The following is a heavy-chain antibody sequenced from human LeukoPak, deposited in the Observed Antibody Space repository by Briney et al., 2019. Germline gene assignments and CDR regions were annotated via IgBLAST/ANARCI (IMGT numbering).Heavy chain of an antibody. V-gene: IGHV5-51*01. Sequence: GESLKISCKGSGYSFTSYWIGWVRQMPGKGLEWMGIIYPGDSDTRYSPSFQGQVTISADKSISTAYLQWSSLKASDIAMYYCASGFLGYCSSTSCRGYYFDYWGQGTLVTVSS. J-gene: IGHJ4*02. CDR2: IYPGDSDT. CDR1: GYSFTSYW. D-gene: IGHD2-2*01. CDR3: ASGFLGYCSSTSCRGYYFDY.